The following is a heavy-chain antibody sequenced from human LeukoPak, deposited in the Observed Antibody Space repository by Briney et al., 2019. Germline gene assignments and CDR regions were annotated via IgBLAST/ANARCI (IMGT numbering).Heavy chain of an antibody. CDR3: ARDGPLVGAGGY. CDR1: GGTFSSYA. J-gene: IGHJ4*02. CDR2: IIPIFGTA. Sequence: SVKVSCKASGGTFSSYAISWVRQAPGQGLEWMGGIIPIFGTANNAQKFQGRVTITADESTSTAYMELSSLRSEDTAVYYCARDGPLVGAGGYWGQGTLVTVSS. D-gene: IGHD1-26*01. V-gene: IGHV1-69*01.